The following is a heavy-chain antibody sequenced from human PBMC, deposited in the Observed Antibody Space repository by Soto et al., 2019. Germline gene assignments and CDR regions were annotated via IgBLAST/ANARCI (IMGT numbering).Heavy chain of an antibody. J-gene: IGHJ3*02. CDR1: GASVNDYY. CDR2: IHYTGSR. Sequence: PSETLSLTCTVSGASVNDYYLNWVRQPLGKGLEWIGFIHYTGSRIFNPSLQSRVTMSVDVSQNQFSLRLTSVTAADTAIYYCARWGHPAVKAFDIWGQGTTVTVSS. CDR3: ARWGHPAVKAFDI. V-gene: IGHV4-59*02. D-gene: IGHD3-16*01.